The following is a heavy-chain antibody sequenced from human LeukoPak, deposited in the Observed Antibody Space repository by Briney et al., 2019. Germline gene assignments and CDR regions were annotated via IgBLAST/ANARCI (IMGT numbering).Heavy chain of an antibody. CDR2: ISSTGNT. V-gene: IGHV4-39*07. J-gene: IGHJ4*02. CDR1: GGSIRGSDFY. CDR3: ARGRSSGWSLFDY. Sequence: SETLSLTCTVSGGSIRGSDFYWGWIRQPPGKGLEWIGTISSTGNTYYNASVKSRVTISVDTSKNQFSLRLTSVTAADTAVYYCARGRSSGWSLFDYWGQGTLVTVSS. D-gene: IGHD6-19*01.